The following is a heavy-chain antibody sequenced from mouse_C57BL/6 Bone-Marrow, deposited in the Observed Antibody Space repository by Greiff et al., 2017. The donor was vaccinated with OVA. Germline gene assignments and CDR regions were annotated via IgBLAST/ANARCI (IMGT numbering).Heavy chain of an antibody. CDR3: AREGVYDYDGDYYAMDY. J-gene: IGHJ4*01. CDR1: GYTFTSYW. Sequence: VQLQQPGAELVKPGASVKMSCKASGYTFTSYWITWVKQRPGQGLEWIGDIYPGSGSTNYNEKFKSKATLTVDTSSSTAYMQLSSLTSEDSAVYDCAREGVYDYDGDYYAMDYWGQGTSVTVSS. CDR2: IYPGSGST. V-gene: IGHV1-55*01. D-gene: IGHD2-4*01.